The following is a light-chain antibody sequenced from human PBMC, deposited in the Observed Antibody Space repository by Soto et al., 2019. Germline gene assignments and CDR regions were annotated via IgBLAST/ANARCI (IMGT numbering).Light chain of an antibody. V-gene: IGLV1-47*02. J-gene: IGLJ2*01. CDR1: SSNIGSNY. Sequence: QSVLTQPPSASGTPGQRVTISCSGSSSNIGSNYVYWYQQLPGTAPKLLIYNNNQRPSGVPDRFSGSKSGTSASLAISGLRSEDEADYYCAAWDDSLSLVFGRGTKVNVL. CDR2: NNN. CDR3: AAWDDSLSLV.